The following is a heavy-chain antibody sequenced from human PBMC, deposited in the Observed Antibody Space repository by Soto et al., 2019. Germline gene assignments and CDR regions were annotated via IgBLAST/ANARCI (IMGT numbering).Heavy chain of an antibody. D-gene: IGHD3-22*01. CDR1: GESCINHY. Sequence: PSETLSLTCAVYGESCINHYWTWIRQSPGKGLEWVGEINYSGSTRYNWSLGSRVTISVDTSKNQFSLMVTSVTAEDTAVYYCARGVVYRDVGLAYGMDVWGQGTTVTVSS. CDR3: ARGVVYRDVGLAYGMDV. CDR2: INYSGST. V-gene: IGHV4-34*01. J-gene: IGHJ6*02.